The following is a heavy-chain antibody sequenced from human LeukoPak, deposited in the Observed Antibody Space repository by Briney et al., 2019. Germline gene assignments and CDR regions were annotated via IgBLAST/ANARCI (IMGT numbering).Heavy chain of an antibody. D-gene: IGHD6-13*01. J-gene: IGHJ4*02. V-gene: IGHV3-48*04. Sequence: GGSLRLSCAASGFTFSTYSMNWVRQAPGKGLEWVPCISSSGNTTYYADSVKGRFTISRDNAENSLYLQMNSLRVEDTAVYYCARDGGSSWYFDYWGQGTLVTVSS. CDR3: ARDGGSSWYFDY. CDR1: GFTFSTYS. CDR2: ISSSGNTT.